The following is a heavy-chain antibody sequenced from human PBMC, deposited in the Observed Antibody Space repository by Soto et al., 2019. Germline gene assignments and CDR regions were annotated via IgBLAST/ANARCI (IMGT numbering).Heavy chain of an antibody. Sequence: SVKVSCKASGGTFSSYAISWVRQAPGQGLEWMGGIIPIFGTANYAQKFQGRVTITADESTSTAYMELSSLRSEDTAVYYCARAFYSSSSPDYYYYGMDVWGQGTMVTVSS. D-gene: IGHD6-6*01. CDR1: GGTFSSYA. J-gene: IGHJ6*02. CDR2: IIPIFGTA. V-gene: IGHV1-69*13. CDR3: ARAFYSSSSPDYYYYGMDV.